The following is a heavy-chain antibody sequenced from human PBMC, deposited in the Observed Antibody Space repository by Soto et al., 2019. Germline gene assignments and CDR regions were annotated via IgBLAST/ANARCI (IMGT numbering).Heavy chain of an antibody. J-gene: IGHJ4*02. CDR2: IYYTGST. D-gene: IGHD3-22*01. CDR3: ARDQHSYYDTSGYYPYFDF. V-gene: IGHV4-61*01. CDR1: GGSVNTAPYH. Sequence: SETLSLTCTVSGGSVNTAPYHWSWIRQSPRNGLEWIGNIYYTGSTNYNPSFESRVAISLDTSNNQFSLRLTSLTAADTAVYFCARDQHSYYDTSGYYPYFDFWGQGTLVTVSS.